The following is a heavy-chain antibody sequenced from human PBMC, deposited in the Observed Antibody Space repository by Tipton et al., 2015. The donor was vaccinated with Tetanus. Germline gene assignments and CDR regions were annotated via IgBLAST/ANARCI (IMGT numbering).Heavy chain of an antibody. CDR2: INHSGST. J-gene: IGHJ4*02. Sequence: TLSLTCAVYGGSFSGYYWSWIRQPPGKGLEWIGEINHSGSTNYNPSLKSRVTISVDTSKNQFSLKLSSVTAADTAVYYCARAGVRGYCSYWGQGTLVTVSS. D-gene: IGHD2-2*03. CDR1: GGSFSGYY. V-gene: IGHV4-34*01. CDR3: ARAGVRGYCSY.